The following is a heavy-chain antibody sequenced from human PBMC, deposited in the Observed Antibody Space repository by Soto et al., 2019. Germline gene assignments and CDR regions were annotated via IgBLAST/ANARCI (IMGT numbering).Heavy chain of an antibody. D-gene: IGHD3-3*01. CDR3: AREARPPELRFLEWHNYDYNGMDV. J-gene: IGHJ6*02. CDR2: ISCYNGKK. CDR1: GYSFTAYG. Sequence: QVQVVQSGDEVKETGASVRVSCKTSGYSFTAYGISWVRQAPGQGLEWMGWISCYNGKKKYAQKVQGRVTMTTDTSASTAYMEVRRLISDDTAIYYCAREARPPELRFLEWHNYDYNGMDVWGQGTTVTVSS. V-gene: IGHV1-18*01.